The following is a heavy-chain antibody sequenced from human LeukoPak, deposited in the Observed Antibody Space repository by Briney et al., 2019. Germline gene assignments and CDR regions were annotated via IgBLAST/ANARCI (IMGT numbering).Heavy chain of an antibody. CDR3: ARYKNYYGSGSYYNFDY. Sequence: SETLSLTCTVSGGSISSYYWSWIRQPPGKGLEWIGYIYYSGSTNYNPSLKSRVTISVDTSKNQFSLKLSSVTAADTAVYYCARYKNYYGSGSYYNFDYWGQGTLVTVSS. CDR2: IYYSGST. V-gene: IGHV4-59*01. J-gene: IGHJ4*02. CDR1: GGSISSYY. D-gene: IGHD3-10*01.